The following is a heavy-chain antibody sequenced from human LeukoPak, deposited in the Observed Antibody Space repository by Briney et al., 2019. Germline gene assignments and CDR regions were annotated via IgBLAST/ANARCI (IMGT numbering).Heavy chain of an antibody. Sequence: PGGSLRLSCAASGFTFSSYAMHWVRQAPGKGLEWVAVISYDGSNKYYADSVKGRFTISRDNSKNTLYVQMNSLRAEDTAVYYCARLNLFSDTFDIWGQGTMVTVSS. D-gene: IGHD3-10*02. CDR1: GFTFSSYA. J-gene: IGHJ3*02. CDR3: ARLNLFSDTFDI. CDR2: ISYDGSNK. V-gene: IGHV3-30*04.